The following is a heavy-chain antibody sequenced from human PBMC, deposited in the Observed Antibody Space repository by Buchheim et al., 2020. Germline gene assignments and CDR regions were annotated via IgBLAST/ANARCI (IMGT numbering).Heavy chain of an antibody. CDR3: AKDGGNSHYWYFDL. J-gene: IGHJ2*01. CDR2: STVNGDST. CDR1: GFIFSNYA. V-gene: IGHV3-23*01. Sequence: EVQLLESGGDLVQPEGSLRLSCVASGFIFSNYAMSWVRQAPGKGLEWVSASTVNGDSTFYADSVRGRFTISRDISKNTLYLEMNSLRAEDTAIYYCAKDGGNSHYWYFDLWGRGTL. D-gene: IGHD4-23*01.